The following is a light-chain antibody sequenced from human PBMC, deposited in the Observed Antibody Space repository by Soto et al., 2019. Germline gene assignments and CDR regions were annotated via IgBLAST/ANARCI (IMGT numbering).Light chain of an antibody. CDR1: QSISTY. CDR2: AAS. CDR3: QQSYNSTQP. V-gene: IGKV1-39*01. J-gene: IGKJ1*01. Sequence: DIQMTQSPSSLSASVVDRVSLTCRASQSISTYLNWYQLKPGKPPRLLIYAASSLQSGVPSRFSGSGSGTDFTLTISSLQHEDFATYSGQQSYNSTQPFGQGTKVDIK.